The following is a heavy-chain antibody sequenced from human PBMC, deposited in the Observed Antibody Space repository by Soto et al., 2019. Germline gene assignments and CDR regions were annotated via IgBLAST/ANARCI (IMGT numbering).Heavy chain of an antibody. Sequence: SETLSLTCAVYGGSFSGYYWSWIRQPPGKGLEWIGEINHSGSTNYNPSLKSRVTISVDTSKNQFSLKLSSVTAADTAVYYCARSSCYDPGQYYYYMVVWGKGTTVNVSS. J-gene: IGHJ6*03. V-gene: IGHV4-34*01. CDR2: INHSGST. CDR3: ARSSCYDPGQYYYYMVV. CDR1: GGSFSGYY. D-gene: IGHD3-22*01.